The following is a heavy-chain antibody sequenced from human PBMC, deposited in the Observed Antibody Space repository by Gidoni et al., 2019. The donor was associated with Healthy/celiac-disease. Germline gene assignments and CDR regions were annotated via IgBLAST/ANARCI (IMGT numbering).Heavy chain of an antibody. V-gene: IGHV3-23*01. D-gene: IGHD4-17*01. J-gene: IGHJ4*02. Sequence: EVQLLESGGGLAQPGGSLSLSCPASCFPFRSYAMSWVRQAPGKGLEWVAAISGSGGRTYYADSVRGRFTISRDNSKNTLYLQMSSLRAEDTAVYYCAKTSGGDGDYVGYFDYWGQGTLVTVSS. CDR2: ISGSGGRT. CDR3: AKTSGGDGDYVGYFDY. CDR1: CFPFRSYA.